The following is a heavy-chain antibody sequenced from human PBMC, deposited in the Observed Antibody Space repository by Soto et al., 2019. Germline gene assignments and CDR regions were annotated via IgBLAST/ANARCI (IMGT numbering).Heavy chain of an antibody. Sequence: QVQLQESGPGLVKPSETLSLTCTVSGGSISSYYWSWIRQRAGQGLELVGRIYTSWSTNYNPSLKSRVTMPVDTYKYQYYLKLRSVTPADTAVYYCARDGSVGGEPFDYWGQGTLVTVSS. J-gene: IGHJ4*02. CDR2: IYTSWST. CDR1: GGSISSYY. CDR3: ARDGSVGGEPFDY. D-gene: IGHD3-16*01. V-gene: IGHV4-4*07.